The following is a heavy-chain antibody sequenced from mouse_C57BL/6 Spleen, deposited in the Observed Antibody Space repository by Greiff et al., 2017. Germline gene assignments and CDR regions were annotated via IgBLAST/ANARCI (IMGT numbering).Heavy chain of an antibody. D-gene: IGHD2-3*01. CDR1: GYTFTDYN. CDR2: INPNNGGT. CDR3: ARRRWLLSFDY. Sequence: VVKPGASVKMSCKASGYTFTDYNMHWVKQSHGKSLEWIGYINPNNGGTSYNQKFKGKATLTVNKSSSTAYMELRSLTSEDSAVYYCARRRWLLSFDYWGQGTTLTVSS. V-gene: IGHV1-22*01. J-gene: IGHJ2*01.